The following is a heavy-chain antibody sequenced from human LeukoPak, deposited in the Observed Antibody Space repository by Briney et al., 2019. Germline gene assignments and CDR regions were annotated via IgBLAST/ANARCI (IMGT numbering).Heavy chain of an antibody. CDR1: GYTFARYY. Sequence: VASVKVSCKASGYTFARYYIHWVRQAPGQGLKWMGIINPSGGSTRYAQKFQGRVTMTRDTSTSTVYMELSSLRSDDTAVYYCARGGYYDSSGSFDPWGQGTLVTVSS. CDR2: INPSGGST. D-gene: IGHD3-22*01. CDR3: ARGGYYDSSGSFDP. J-gene: IGHJ5*02. V-gene: IGHV1-46*01.